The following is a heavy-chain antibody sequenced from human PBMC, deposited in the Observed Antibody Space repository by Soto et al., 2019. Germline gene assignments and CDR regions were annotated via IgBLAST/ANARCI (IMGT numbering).Heavy chain of an antibody. J-gene: IGHJ5*02. CDR3: ARALGIAAAGTRGNWFDP. Sequence: QVQLVQSGAEVKKPGSSVKVSCKASGGTFSSYAISWVRQAPGQGLEWMGGIIPIFGAANYAQKFQGRVTITPDESTSTAYMDLSSLRSEDTAVYYCARALGIAAAGTRGNWFDPWGQGTLVTVSS. CDR1: GGTFSSYA. CDR2: IIPIFGAA. D-gene: IGHD6-13*01. V-gene: IGHV1-69*01.